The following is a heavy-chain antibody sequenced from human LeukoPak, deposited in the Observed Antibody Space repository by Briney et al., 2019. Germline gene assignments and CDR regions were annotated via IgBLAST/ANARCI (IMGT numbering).Heavy chain of an antibody. J-gene: IGHJ4*02. CDR1: GFTFSSFA. D-gene: IGHD3-10*01. CDR3: AKGQLLWFGELFPLFDY. CDR2: ISGSGGST. Sequence: PGGSLRLSCAASGFTFSSFAMSWVRQAPGKGLEGVSAISGSGGSTYYADAVKGRFTISRDNSKNTLYLQMNSLRAEDTAVYYCAKGQLLWFGELFPLFDYWGQGTLVTVSS. V-gene: IGHV3-23*01.